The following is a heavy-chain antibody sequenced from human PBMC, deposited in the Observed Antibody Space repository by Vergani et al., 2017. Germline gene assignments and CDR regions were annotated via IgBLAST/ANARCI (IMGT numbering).Heavy chain of an antibody. CDR2: ISGSGGST. D-gene: IGHD2-2*02. CDR1: GFTFSSYA. J-gene: IGHJ5*02. CDR3: AKDLRPGYCSSTSCYNPDGWFDP. V-gene: IGHV3-23*04. Sequence: VQLVESGGGLVKPGGSLRLSCAASGFTFSSYAMSWVRQAPGKGLEWVSAISGSGGSTYYADSVKGRFTISRDNSKNTLYLQMNSLRAEDTAVYYCAKDLRPGYCSSTSCYNPDGWFDPWGQGTLVTVSS.